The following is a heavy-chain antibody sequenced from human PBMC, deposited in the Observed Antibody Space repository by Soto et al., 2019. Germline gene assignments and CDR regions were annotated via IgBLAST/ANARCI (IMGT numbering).Heavy chain of an antibody. V-gene: IGHV4-38-2*01. Sequence: SETLSLTCAVSGYSISSGYYWGWIRQPPGKGLEWIGSIYHSGSTYYNPSLKSRVTISVDTSKNQFSLKLSSVTAADTAVYYCARVGYSYGTLLYYYGMDVWGQGTTVTVSS. D-gene: IGHD5-18*01. CDR1: GYSISSGYY. CDR2: IYHSGST. CDR3: ARVGYSYGTLLYYYGMDV. J-gene: IGHJ6*02.